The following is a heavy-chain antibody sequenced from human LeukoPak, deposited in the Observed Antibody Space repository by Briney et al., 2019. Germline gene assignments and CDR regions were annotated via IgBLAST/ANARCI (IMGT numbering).Heavy chain of an antibody. Sequence: GASVKVSCKASGYTFTSYGISWVRQAPGQGLEWMGWISAYNGNTNYAQKLQGRVTMTTDTSTSTAYMELRSLRSDDTAVYYCATETNESGYDDAFDIWGQGTMVTVSS. D-gene: IGHD3-22*01. V-gene: IGHV1-18*01. CDR3: ATETNESGYDDAFDI. CDR1: GYTFTSYG. CDR2: ISAYNGNT. J-gene: IGHJ3*02.